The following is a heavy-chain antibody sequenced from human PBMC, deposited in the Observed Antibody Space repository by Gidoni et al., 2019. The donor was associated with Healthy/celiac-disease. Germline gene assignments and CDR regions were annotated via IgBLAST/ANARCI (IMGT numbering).Heavy chain of an antibody. CDR3: ARDPRKRETTTVTALAN. CDR2: IWYDGSNK. V-gene: IGHV3-33*01. D-gene: IGHD4-17*01. CDR1: GFTFSSYG. J-gene: IGHJ4*02. Sequence: QVQLVESGGGVVQPGRSLRPSCAASGFTFSSYGMHWVRQAPGKGLAWVAVIWYDGSNKYYADSVKGRFTISRDNSKNTLYLQMNSLRAEDTAVYYCARDPRKRETTTVTALANWGQGTLVTVSS.